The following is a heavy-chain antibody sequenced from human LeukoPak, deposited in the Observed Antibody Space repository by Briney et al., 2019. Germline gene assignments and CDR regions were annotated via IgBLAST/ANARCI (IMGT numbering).Heavy chain of an antibody. J-gene: IGHJ4*02. D-gene: IGHD3-22*01. CDR1: GYSFVLYG. Sequence: ASVKVSCKASGYSFVLYGISWVRQALGEGPEGMGWISGSTGDTNYAQKFQGRVTMTRDTSISTAYMELSRLRSDDTAVYYCAREEDYYDSSGYFGLDYWGQGTLVTVSS. V-gene: IGHV1-18*01. CDR2: ISGSTGDT. CDR3: AREEDYYDSSGYFGLDY.